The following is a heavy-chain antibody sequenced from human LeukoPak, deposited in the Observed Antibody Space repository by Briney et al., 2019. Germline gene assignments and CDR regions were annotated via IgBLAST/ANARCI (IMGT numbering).Heavy chain of an antibody. Sequence: GGSLRLSCAVSGFTFSNFWLSWVRQAPGKGLEWVANINEDGSEKYYVDSVKGRFTISRDNAKNSLYLQLNSLRAEDTGIYYCTGKTYYFDHWGQGTLVTISS. CDR1: GFTFSNFW. V-gene: IGHV3-7*01. CDR2: INEDGSEK. J-gene: IGHJ4*02. CDR3: TGKTYYFDH.